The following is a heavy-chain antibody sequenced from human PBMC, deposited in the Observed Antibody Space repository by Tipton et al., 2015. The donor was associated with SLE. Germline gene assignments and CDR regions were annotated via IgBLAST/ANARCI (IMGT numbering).Heavy chain of an antibody. CDR1: GFTFSSYA. CDR3: ARDRHDSSGYYHDY. D-gene: IGHD3-22*01. J-gene: IGHJ4*02. V-gene: IGHV3-30*04. Sequence: LRLSCAASGFTFSSYAMHWVRQAPGKGLEWVAVISYDGSNKYYEDSVKGRFTISRDNSKNTLYLQMNSLRTEDTAVYYCARDRHDSSGYYHDYWGQGTLVTVSS. CDR2: ISYDGSNK.